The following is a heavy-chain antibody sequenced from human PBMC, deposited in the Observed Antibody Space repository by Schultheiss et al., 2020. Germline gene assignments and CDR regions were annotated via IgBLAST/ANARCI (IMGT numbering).Heavy chain of an antibody. D-gene: IGHD2-2*01. V-gene: IGHV5-51*01. CDR1: GYSFTSYW. CDR3: ARGYYCSSTSCSIGWFDP. J-gene: IGHJ5*02. CDR2: IYPGDSDT. Sequence: GESLKISCKGSGYSFTSYWIGWVRQMPGKGLEWMGIIYPGDSDTRYSPSFQGQVTISADKSISTAYLQWSSLKASDTAMYYCARGYYCSSTSCSIGWFDPWGQGTLVTVSS.